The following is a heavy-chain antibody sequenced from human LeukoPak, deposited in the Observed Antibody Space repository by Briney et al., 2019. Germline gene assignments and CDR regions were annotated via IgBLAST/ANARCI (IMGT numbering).Heavy chain of an antibody. CDR2: ISSNGGIT. J-gene: IGHJ5*02. CDR3: AKETDSSSWYLFRWFDP. D-gene: IGHD6-13*01. V-gene: IGHV3-64*01. Sequence: PGGSLRLSCAASGFTFTSYAVHWVRQAPGKGLEYFSAISSNGGITYYANSVKGRFTISRDNSKNTLYLQMNSLRAEDTAVYYCAKETDSSSWYLFRWFDPWGQGTLVTVSS. CDR1: GFTFTSYA.